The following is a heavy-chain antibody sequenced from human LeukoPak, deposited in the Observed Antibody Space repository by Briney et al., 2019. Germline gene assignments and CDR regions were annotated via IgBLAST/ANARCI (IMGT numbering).Heavy chain of an antibody. CDR2: ISAYNGNT. J-gene: IGHJ4*02. CDR1: GYTFTSYG. Sequence: ASVKVSCKASGYTFTSYGISRVRQAPGQGLEWMGWISAYNGNTNYAQKLQGRVTMTTDTSTSTAYMELRSLRSDDTAVYYCARGEVRYSYGHRFVPFDYRGQGTLVTVSS. V-gene: IGHV1-18*01. CDR3: ARGEVRYSYGHRFVPFDY. D-gene: IGHD5-18*01.